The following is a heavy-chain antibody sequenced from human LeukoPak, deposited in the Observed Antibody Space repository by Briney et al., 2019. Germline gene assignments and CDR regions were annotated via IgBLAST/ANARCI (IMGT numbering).Heavy chain of an antibody. CDR3: ARGGNIVATIRGVFNWFDP. CDR2: INHSGST. J-gene: IGHJ5*02. D-gene: IGHD5-12*01. CDR1: GGSFSGYY. V-gene: IGHV4-34*01. Sequence: PSETLSLTCAVSGGSFSGYYWSWIRQPPGKGLEWIGEINHSGSTKYNPSLKSRVTISVDTSKNQFSLKLSSVTAADTAVYYCARGGNIVATIRGVFNWFDPWGQGTLVTVSS.